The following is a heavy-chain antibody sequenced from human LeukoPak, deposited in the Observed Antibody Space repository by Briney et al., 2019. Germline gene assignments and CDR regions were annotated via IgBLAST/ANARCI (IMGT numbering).Heavy chain of an antibody. CDR1: GFTFSNYV. Sequence: GGSLRLSCAASGFTFSNYVMGWVRQDPGKGLQWVSIINGSGSFTSYADSVKGRLTISRDNSKNTLYLQMNSLRAEDTAVYYCAKAEGYCSGTWCFRWFDWWCQGTLVTVSS. CDR3: AKAEGYCSGTWCFRWFDW. D-gene: IGHD2-15*01. V-gene: IGHV3-23*05. J-gene: IGHJ4*02. CDR2: INGSGSFT.